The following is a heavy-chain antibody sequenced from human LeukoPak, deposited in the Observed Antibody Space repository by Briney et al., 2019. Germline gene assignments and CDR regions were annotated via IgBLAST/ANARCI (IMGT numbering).Heavy chain of an antibody. CDR3: TTGAGYSSRWYNY. D-gene: IGHD6-13*01. CDR2: IKSNVDGGTT. Sequence: PGGSLRLSCAASGFTFSNAYMSWVRQAPGKGLEWVGRIKSNVDGGTTDYAAPVKGRFTISRADSRSTLYLQMNGLKTDDTGIYYCTTGAGYSSRWYNYWGQGTLVTVSS. V-gene: IGHV3-15*01. CDR1: GFTFSNAY. J-gene: IGHJ4*02.